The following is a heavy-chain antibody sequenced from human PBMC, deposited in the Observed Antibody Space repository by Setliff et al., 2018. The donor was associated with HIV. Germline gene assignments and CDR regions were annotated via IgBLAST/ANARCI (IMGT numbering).Heavy chain of an antibody. Sequence: GESLKISCKGSGYSFTNYWIGWVRQMPGKGLEWMGIIYPGDSDTRYSPSFQGQVTISADKSTSSAYVQWSSLKASDTAVYYCARPVATTTSAFDIWGQRTMVTVTS. D-gene: IGHD1-26*01. CDR2: IYPGDSDT. J-gene: IGHJ3*02. V-gene: IGHV5-51*01. CDR1: GYSFTNYW. CDR3: ARPVATTTSAFDI.